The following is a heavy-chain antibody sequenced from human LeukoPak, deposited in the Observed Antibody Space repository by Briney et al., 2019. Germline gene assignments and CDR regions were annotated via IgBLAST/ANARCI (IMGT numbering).Heavy chain of an antibody. Sequence: SETLSLTCTVSGGSISSYYWSWIRQPPGKGLEWIGYIYYSGSTNYNPSLKSRVTISVDTSKNQFSLKLSSVTAADTAVYYCARDYYGSGTPSGWFDPWGQGTLVTVSS. CDR1: GGSISSYY. J-gene: IGHJ5*02. V-gene: IGHV4-59*01. CDR3: ARDYYGSGTPSGWFDP. D-gene: IGHD3-10*01. CDR2: IYYSGST.